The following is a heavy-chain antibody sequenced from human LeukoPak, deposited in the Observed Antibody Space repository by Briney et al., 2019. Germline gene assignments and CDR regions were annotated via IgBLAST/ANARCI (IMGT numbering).Heavy chain of an antibody. CDR2: ISYDGSNK. D-gene: IGHD2-15*01. J-gene: IGHJ4*02. CDR3: ARDRGGVGYFDY. V-gene: IGHV3-30*04. Sequence: AGGSLRLSCAASGFTFSSYAMHWVRQAPGKGLEWVAVISYDGSNKYYADSVKGRFTISRDNSKNTLYLQMNSLRAEDTAVYYCARDRGGVGYFDYWGQGTLVTVSS. CDR1: GFTFSSYA.